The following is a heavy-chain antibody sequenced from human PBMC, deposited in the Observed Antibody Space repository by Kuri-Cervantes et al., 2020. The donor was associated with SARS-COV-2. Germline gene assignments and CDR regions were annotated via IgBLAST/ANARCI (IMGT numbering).Heavy chain of an antibody. CDR1: GYTFTSYG. CDR2: ISAYNGNT. V-gene: IGHV1-18*01. Sequence: ASVKVSCKASGYTFTSYGISWVRQAPGQGLEWMGWISAYNGNTNYAQKLQGRVTMTIDTSTSTAYMELRSLRSDDTAVYYCARSVREYDFWSGYPNWFDPWGQGTLVTVSS. J-gene: IGHJ5*02. D-gene: IGHD3-3*01. CDR3: ARSVREYDFWSGYPNWFDP.